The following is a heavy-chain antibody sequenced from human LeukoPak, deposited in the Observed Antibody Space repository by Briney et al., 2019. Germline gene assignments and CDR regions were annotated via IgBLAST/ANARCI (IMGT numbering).Heavy chain of an antibody. Sequence: SETLSLTCTVSGGSISSSSYYWGWIRQPPGKGLEWIGSIYYSGSTYYNPSLKSRVTISVDTSKNQFSLKLSSVTAADTAVYYCGRHDYDFWSGSTRYFDYWGQGTLVTVSS. V-gene: IGHV4-39*01. CDR3: GRHDYDFWSGSTRYFDY. CDR1: GGSISSSSYY. CDR2: IYYSGST. J-gene: IGHJ4*02. D-gene: IGHD3-3*01.